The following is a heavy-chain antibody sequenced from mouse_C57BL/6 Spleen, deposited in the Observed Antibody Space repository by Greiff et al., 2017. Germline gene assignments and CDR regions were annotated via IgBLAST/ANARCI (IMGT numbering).Heavy chain of an antibody. V-gene: IGHV5-4*01. CDR1: GFTFSSYA. J-gene: IGHJ2*01. CDR2: ISDGGSYT. D-gene: IGHD2-1*01. Sequence: EVQGVESGGGLVKPGGSLKLSCAASGFTFSSYAMSWVRQTPEKRLEWVATISDGGSYTYYPDNVKGRFTISRDNAKNNLYLQMSHLKSEDTAMYYCARDGGNVFDYWGQGTTLTVSS. CDR3: ARDGGNVFDY.